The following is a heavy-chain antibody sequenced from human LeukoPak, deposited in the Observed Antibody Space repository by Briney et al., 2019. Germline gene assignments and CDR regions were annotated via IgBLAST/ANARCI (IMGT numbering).Heavy chain of an antibody. CDR1: GGSISSRSYY. J-gene: IGHJ6*03. D-gene: IGHD4-17*01. Sequence: SETLSLTCTVSGGSISSRSYYWGWIRQPPGNGLEWIGSIYYSGSTYHNPSLKSRVTISVDTSKNQFSLKLSSVTAADTAVYYCARLYGDALYYYYYMDVWGKGTTVTVSS. CDR3: ARLYGDALYYYYYMDV. CDR2: IYYSGST. V-gene: IGHV4-39*07.